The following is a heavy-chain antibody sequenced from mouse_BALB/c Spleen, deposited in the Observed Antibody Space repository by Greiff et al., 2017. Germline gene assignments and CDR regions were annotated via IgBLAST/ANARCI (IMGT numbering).Heavy chain of an antibody. CDR3: ARLGYGGYGWFAY. CDR2: IYPGDGDT. Sequence: QVQLQQSGAELVRPGSSVKISCKASGYAFSSYWMNWVKQRPGQGLEWIGQIYPGDGDTNYNGKFKGKATLTADKSSSTAYMQLSSLTSEDSAVYFCARLGYGGYGWFAYWGQGTLVTVSA. CDR1: GYAFSSYW. J-gene: IGHJ3*01. D-gene: IGHD2-3*01. V-gene: IGHV1-80*01.